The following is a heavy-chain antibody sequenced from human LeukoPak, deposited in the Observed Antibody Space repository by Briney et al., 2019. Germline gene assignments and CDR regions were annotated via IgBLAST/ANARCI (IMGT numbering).Heavy chain of an antibody. J-gene: IGHJ4*02. CDR3: ARHWEDYVWGSYRQQGLGIDY. Sequence: GSLRLSCAASGFTFSSSWMHWIRQPPGKGLEWIGSIYYSGSTYYNPSLKSRVTISVDTSKNQFSLKLSSVTAADTAVYYCARHWEDYVWGSYRQQGLGIDYWGQGTLVTVSS. D-gene: IGHD3-16*02. CDR1: GFTFSSSW. CDR2: IYYSGST. V-gene: IGHV4-39*01.